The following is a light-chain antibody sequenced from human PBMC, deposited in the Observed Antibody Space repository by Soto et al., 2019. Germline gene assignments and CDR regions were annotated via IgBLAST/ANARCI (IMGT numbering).Light chain of an antibody. Sequence: DIQMTQSPSSVSASVGDRVTIACRASPGIGSWLAWYQQKPGKAPKLLIYAASSLQSGVPPRFSGSGSGTDFTLTINSLQPEDFATYFCQQANVLPLTFGGGT. V-gene: IGKV1-12*01. J-gene: IGKJ4*01. CDR2: AAS. CDR1: PGIGSW. CDR3: QQANVLPLT.